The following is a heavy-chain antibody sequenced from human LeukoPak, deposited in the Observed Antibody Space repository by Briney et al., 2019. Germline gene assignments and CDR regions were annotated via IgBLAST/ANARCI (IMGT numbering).Heavy chain of an antibody. V-gene: IGHV3-74*01. CDR1: GFTFSRCW. CDR2: IKSDGST. J-gene: IGHJ1*01. CDR3: ARAPAEIGGYYPEYFRH. Sequence: GGSLRLSCAASGFTFSRCWMHWVRQAPGKGLVRVSRIKSDGSTNYADSVKGRFTISRDNAKNTVSLQMNSLRAEDTGVYYCARAPAEIGGYYPEYFRHWGQGTLVTVSS. D-gene: IGHD3-22*01.